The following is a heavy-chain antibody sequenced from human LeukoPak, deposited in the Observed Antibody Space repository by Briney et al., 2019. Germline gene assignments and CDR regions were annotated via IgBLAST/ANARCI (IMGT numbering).Heavy chain of an antibody. D-gene: IGHD5-18*01. CDR1: GGSISSGSYY. V-gene: IGHV4-61*02. J-gene: IGHJ4*02. Sequence: SQTLSLTCTVSGGSISSGSYYWSWIRQPAGKGLEWIGRIFTSGSTNYNPSLKSRVTISMDTSKNQFTLKLSAVTAADTAVYYCTREGYSSPDYWGQGTLVTVSS. CDR2: IFTSGST. CDR3: TREGYSSPDY.